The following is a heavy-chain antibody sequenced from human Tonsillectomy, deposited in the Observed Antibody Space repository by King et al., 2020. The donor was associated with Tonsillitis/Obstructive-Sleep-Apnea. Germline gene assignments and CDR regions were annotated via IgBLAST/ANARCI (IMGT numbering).Heavy chain of an antibody. V-gene: IGHV4-59*01. CDR1: GGSISSYY. Sequence: VQLQESGPGLVKPSETLSLTCTVSGGSISSYYWSWIRQPPGKGLEWIGYIYYSGSTNYNPSLKSRVTISEDTSKNQFSLRLSSVTAADTAVYSCARVGASGDYCVSAHFQHWGQRTLVTVSS. J-gene: IGHJ1*01. CDR3: ARVGASGDYCVSAHFQH. CDR2: IYYSGST. D-gene: IGHD4-17*01.